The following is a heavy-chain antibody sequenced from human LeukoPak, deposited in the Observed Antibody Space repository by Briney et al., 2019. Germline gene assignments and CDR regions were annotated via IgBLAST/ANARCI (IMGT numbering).Heavy chain of an antibody. CDR3: ARLGYYDFWSGYYNGMDV. CDR2: IYYSGST. Sequence: PSETLSLTCTVSGGSISSGGYYWSWIRQHPGKGLEWIGYIYYSGSTYYNPSLKSRVTISVDTSKNQFSLKLSSVTAADTAVYYCARLGYYDFWSGYYNGMDVWGQGTTVTVSS. V-gene: IGHV4-31*03. CDR1: GGSISSGGYY. D-gene: IGHD3-3*01. J-gene: IGHJ6*02.